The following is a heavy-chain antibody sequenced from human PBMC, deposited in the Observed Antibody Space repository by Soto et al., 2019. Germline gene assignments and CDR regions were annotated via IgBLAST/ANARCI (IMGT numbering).Heavy chain of an antibody. D-gene: IGHD2-21*02. CDR2: INAGNGNT. CDR3: AWSIVVVTALDV. Sequence: ASVKVSCKASGYTFTSYAMHWVRQAPGQRLEWMGWINAGNGNTKYSQKFQGRVTITRDTSASTAYMELSSLRSEDTAVYYCAWSIVVVTALDVWGQGTLVPVSS. V-gene: IGHV1-3*01. J-gene: IGHJ4*02. CDR1: GYTFTSYA.